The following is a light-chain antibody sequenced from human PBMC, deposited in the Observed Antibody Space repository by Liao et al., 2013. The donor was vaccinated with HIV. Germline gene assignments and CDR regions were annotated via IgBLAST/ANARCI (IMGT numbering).Light chain of an antibody. CDR3: QVWDSNFYV. V-gene: IGLV3-21*01. J-gene: IGLJ1*01. CDR2: YDS. CDR1: NIGSKS. Sequence: SYELTQPPSVSVSPGQTARITCGGNNIGSKSVHWYLQKPGQAPVLVMYYDSDRPFAIPGRFSGSNSGNTATLTISRVEAGDEADYYCQVWDSNFYVFGTGTKVTVL.